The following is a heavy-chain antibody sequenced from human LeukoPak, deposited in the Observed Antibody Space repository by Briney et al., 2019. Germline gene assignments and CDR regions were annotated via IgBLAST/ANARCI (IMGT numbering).Heavy chain of an antibody. D-gene: IGHD6-13*01. CDR1: GGSISAYY. CDR2: IYHTGST. V-gene: IGHV4-59*01. Sequence: SETLSLTCTVSGGSISAYYWNWIRQSPGKGLEWIGYIYHTGSTKHNPSLKSRVTISVDTSKNQFSLKLSSVTAADTAVYYCARGAVSVAAARYWGQGTLVTVSS. CDR3: ARGAVSVAAARY. J-gene: IGHJ4*02.